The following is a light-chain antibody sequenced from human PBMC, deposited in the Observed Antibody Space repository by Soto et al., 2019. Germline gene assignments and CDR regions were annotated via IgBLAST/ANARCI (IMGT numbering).Light chain of an antibody. Sequence: QSVLTQPASVSGSPGQSITISCTGTSSDVGGYNYVSWYQQHPGKAPKLMIYEVSNRPSGVSNRFSGSKSGNTASLTISGLQAEDEAAYYCSSYTSSSTHYVFGPGTKLTVL. CDR2: EVS. V-gene: IGLV2-14*01. J-gene: IGLJ1*01. CDR1: SSDVGGYNY. CDR3: SSYTSSSTHYV.